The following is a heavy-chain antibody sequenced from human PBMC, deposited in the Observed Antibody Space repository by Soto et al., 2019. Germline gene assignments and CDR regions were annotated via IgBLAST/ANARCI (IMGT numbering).Heavy chain of an antibody. Sequence: QLQLQESGPGLVKPSETLSLTCTVSGGSISSSSYYWGWIRQPPGKGLEWIGSIYYSGSTYYNPSLKSRGNISVDTSKNQFSLKLSSVTAADTAVYYCARIYYDSVFDYWGQGTLVTVSS. D-gene: IGHD3-22*01. V-gene: IGHV4-39*01. J-gene: IGHJ4*02. CDR1: GGSISSSSYY. CDR3: ARIYYDSVFDY. CDR2: IYYSGST.